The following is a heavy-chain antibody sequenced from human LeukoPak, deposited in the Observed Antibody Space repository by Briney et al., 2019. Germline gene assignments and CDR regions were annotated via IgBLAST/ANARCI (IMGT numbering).Heavy chain of an antibody. CDR3: ARDPSSSTSWSWYFDL. CDR2: IYPNSGDT. J-gene: IGHJ2*01. D-gene: IGHD6-13*01. Sequence: GASVKVSCKASGYTFTGYYMHWVRQAPGQGLEWMGWIYPNSGDTYYAQKFQGRVTMTKDTSINTVYMELSSLRSDDTAVYFCARDPSSSTSWSWYFDLWGRGTLVTVSP. CDR1: GYTFTGYY. V-gene: IGHV1-2*02.